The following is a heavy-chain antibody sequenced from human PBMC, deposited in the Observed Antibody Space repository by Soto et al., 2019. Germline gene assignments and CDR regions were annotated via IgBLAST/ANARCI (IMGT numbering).Heavy chain of an antibody. Sequence: EVQLVESGGGLVKPGGSLRLSCAASGFTFSNAWMNWVRQAPGKGLEWVGRIKSKTDGGTTDYAAPGKGRFTISKDNAKNTLYLQMKSLKTEDTAVYYCTTDVEYYYYSSGYSEGDYWGQGTLVTVSS. CDR1: GFTFSNAW. CDR2: IKSKTDGGTT. V-gene: IGHV3-15*07. D-gene: IGHD3-22*01. J-gene: IGHJ4*02. CDR3: TTDVEYYYYSSGYSEGDY.